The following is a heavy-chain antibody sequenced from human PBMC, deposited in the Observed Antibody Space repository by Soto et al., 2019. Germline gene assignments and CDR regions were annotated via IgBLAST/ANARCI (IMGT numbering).Heavy chain of an antibody. Sequence: QVQLVQSGAEVKKPGSSVKVSCKASGGTFSSYAISWVRQAPGQGLEWMGGIIPIFGTADYAQKFQGRVTITADEPTSTAYMELSSMRSEDTAVYYCASQLTGDYYYYGMDVWGQGTTVTVSS. J-gene: IGHJ6*02. D-gene: IGHD7-27*01. CDR3: ASQLTGDYYYYGMDV. V-gene: IGHV1-69*12. CDR1: GGTFSSYA. CDR2: IIPIFGTA.